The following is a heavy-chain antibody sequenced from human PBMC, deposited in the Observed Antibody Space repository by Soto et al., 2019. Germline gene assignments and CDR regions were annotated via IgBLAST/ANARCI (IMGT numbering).Heavy chain of an antibody. D-gene: IGHD3-3*01. CDR1: GGSFSGYY. CDR3: ARGRRGRTIFGVVAKYYFDY. CDR2: INHSGST. Sequence: PSETLSLTCAVYGGSFSGYYWSWIRQPPGKGLEWIGEINHSGSTNYNPSLKSRVTISVDTSKNQFSLKLSSVTAADTAVYYCARGRRGRTIFGVVAKYYFDYWGQGTLVTVS. J-gene: IGHJ4*02. V-gene: IGHV4-34*01.